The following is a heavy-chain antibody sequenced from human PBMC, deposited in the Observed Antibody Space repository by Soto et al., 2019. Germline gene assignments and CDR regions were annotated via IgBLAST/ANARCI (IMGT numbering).Heavy chain of an antibody. D-gene: IGHD1-26*01. V-gene: IGHV3-7*03. CDR3: AKGQNSGTYRFYFDY. Sequence: PGRSLRLSCAACEFTLDKYYMTWVRQAPGKGPEWVANIKPDGSEQYYVDSVKGRFTISRENANNSLYLQMNSLRADDTAVYHCAKGQNSGTYRFYFDYWGQGALVTVSS. J-gene: IGHJ4*02. CDR1: EFTLDKYY. CDR2: IKPDGSEQ.